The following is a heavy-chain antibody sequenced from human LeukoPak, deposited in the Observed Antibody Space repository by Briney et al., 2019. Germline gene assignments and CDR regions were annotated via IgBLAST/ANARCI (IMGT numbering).Heavy chain of an antibody. V-gene: IGHV4-39*01. Sequence: PSETLSLTCTVSGGSISSSSYYWGWIRQPPGKGLEWIGRIYYSGSTYYNPSLKSRVTISVDTSKNQFSLKLSSVTAADTAVYYCASEGEWLESDYWGQGTLVTVSS. CDR2: IYYSGST. D-gene: IGHD3-3*01. CDR1: GGSISSSSYY. CDR3: ASEGEWLESDY. J-gene: IGHJ4*02.